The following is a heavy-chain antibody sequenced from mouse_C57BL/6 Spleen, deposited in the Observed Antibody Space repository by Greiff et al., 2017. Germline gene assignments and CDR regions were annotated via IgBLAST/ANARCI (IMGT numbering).Heavy chain of an antibody. CDR3: ARRAYYYGSSPHYLDY. CDR2: IDPSDSYT. V-gene: IGHV1-59*01. Sequence: QVQLQQPGAELVRPGTSVKLSCKASGYTFTSYWMHWVKQRPGQGLEWIGVIDPSDSYTNYNQKFKGKATLTVDTSSSTAYMQLSSLTSEDSAVYYCARRAYYYGSSPHYLDYWGQGTTLTVSS. CDR1: GYTFTSYW. J-gene: IGHJ2*01. D-gene: IGHD1-1*01.